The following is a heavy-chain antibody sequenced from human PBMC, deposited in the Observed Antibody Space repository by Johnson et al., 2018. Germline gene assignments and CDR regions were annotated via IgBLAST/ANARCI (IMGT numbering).Heavy chain of an antibody. Sequence: VQLVQSGGGLVQPGGFLRLSCAASGFAFSTYAMGWVRPAPGQGMEWVAGISGRGDSTNSADSVKGRFTISRDNSKNMLYLKINSLRSEDTAGYYCARGRWFGEFVYFDFWGQGTLVTVSS. J-gene: IGHJ4*02. CDR1: GFAFSTYA. V-gene: IGHV3-23*04. CDR2: ISGRGDST. D-gene: IGHD3-10*01. CDR3: ARGRWFGEFVYFDF.